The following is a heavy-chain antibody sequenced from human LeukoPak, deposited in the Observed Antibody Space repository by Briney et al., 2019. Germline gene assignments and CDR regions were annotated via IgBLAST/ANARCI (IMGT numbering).Heavy chain of an antibody. CDR1: GFPFSSYA. V-gene: IGHV3-23*01. CDR2: ISGSGDDT. CDR3: AKKGSSRY. Sequence: GGSLRLSCVVSGFPFSSYAMSWVRQAPGKGLEWVSGISGSGDDTYYAASVKGRFIVSRDNSKNTLYLQMNSLRAEDTAVYYCAKKGSSRYWGQGTLVTVSS. D-gene: IGHD6-6*01. J-gene: IGHJ4*02.